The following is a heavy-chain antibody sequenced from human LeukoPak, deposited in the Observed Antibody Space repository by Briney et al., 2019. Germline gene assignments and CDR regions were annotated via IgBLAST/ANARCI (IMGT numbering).Heavy chain of an antibody. CDR3: ARRHYGDYYMDV. CDR1: GYTFTSYG. D-gene: IGHD4-17*01. CDR2: ISVYNGNT. Sequence: GASVKVSCKASGYTFTSYGISWVRQAPGQGLEWMGWISVYNGNTNYAQKLQGRVTMTTDTSTSTAYMELRSLRPDDTAVYYCARRHYGDYYMDVWGKGTTVTVSS. J-gene: IGHJ6*03. V-gene: IGHV1-18*01.